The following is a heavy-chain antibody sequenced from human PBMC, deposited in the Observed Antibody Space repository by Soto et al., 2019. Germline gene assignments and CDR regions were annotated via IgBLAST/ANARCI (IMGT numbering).Heavy chain of an antibody. CDR2: IYYTGMT. CDR1: GTSISSTNYY. V-gene: IGHV4-39*07. Sequence: SETLSLTCTVSGTSISSTNYYWGWIRQPPGKGLEWITSIYYTGMTYYNPSLKSRVTISVDTSKNQFSLKLASVTAADTAVYYCVRSEATALDYWGQGTLVTVSS. J-gene: IGHJ4*02. CDR3: VRSEATALDY.